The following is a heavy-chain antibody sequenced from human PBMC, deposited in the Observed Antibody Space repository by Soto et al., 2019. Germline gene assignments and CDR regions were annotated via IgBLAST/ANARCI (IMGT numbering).Heavy chain of an antibody. D-gene: IGHD4-17*01. Sequence: SETLSLTCAVYGGSFSGYYWTWIRQPPGTGLEWIGAINYSGSTNYNPSLKSRVTISIDTSKNHFSLKLSSVTAADTAVYFCARAYYGDYPYFDYWGQGTLVTVSS. J-gene: IGHJ4*02. CDR3: ARAYYGDYPYFDY. V-gene: IGHV4-34*01. CDR2: INYSGST. CDR1: GGSFSGYY.